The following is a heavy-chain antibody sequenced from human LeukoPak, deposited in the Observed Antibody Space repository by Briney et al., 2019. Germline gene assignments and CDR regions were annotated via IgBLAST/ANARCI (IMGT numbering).Heavy chain of an antibody. CDR1: GGSISSFY. J-gene: IGHJ3*02. D-gene: IGHD2-2*01. CDR3: ARGWGGRPRSFGTSCCDAFDI. V-gene: IGHV4-34*01. CDR2: INHSGST. Sequence: SETLSLTCTVSGGSISSFYWSWIRQPPGKGLEWIGEINHSGSTNYNPSLKSRVTISVDTSKNQFSLKLSSVTAADTAVYYCARGWGGRPRSFGTSCCDAFDIWGQGTMVTVSS.